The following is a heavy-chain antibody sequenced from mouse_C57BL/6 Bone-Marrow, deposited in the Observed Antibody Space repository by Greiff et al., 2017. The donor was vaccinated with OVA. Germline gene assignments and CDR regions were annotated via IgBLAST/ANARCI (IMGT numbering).Heavy chain of an antibody. D-gene: IGHD2-5*01. CDR3: ARSLVTAH. Sequence: EVQLQQSGPELVKPGASVKISCKASGYTFTDYYMNWVKQSHGKSLEWIGDINPNNGGTSYNQKFKGKATLTVDKSSSTAYMELRSLTSEDSAVYYCARSLVTAHWGQGTLVTVSA. CDR2: INPNNGGT. V-gene: IGHV1-26*01. J-gene: IGHJ3*01. CDR1: GYTFTDYY.